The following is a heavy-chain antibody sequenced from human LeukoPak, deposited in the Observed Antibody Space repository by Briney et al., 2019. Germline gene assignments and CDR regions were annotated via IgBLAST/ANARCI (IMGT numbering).Heavy chain of an antibody. V-gene: IGHV3-21*01. J-gene: IGHJ4*02. CDR1: GFTFSSYS. D-gene: IGHD2-15*01. CDR2: ISSSSSYI. CDR3: ARDSGGATPFDY. Sequence: GGPLRLSCAASGFTFSSYSMNWVRQAPGKGLEWDSSISSSSSYIYYADSVRGRFTISRDNAKNSLYLQMNSLRAEDTAVYYCARDSGGATPFDYWGQGTLVTVSS.